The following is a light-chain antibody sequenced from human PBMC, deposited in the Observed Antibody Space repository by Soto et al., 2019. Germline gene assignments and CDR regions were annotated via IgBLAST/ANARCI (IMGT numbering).Light chain of an antibody. V-gene: IGKV1-39*01. CDR2: AAS. CDR3: QQSFSHTLT. Sequence: DINMTQSPSSLSASVRDRFTITCVASQSIANYLNSYQKKPGTAPKPLIFAASSLQSGVPSRLSGSGYGTDFTLTISSLKHEDFATYYSQQSFSHTLTFGGGTKVDIK. J-gene: IGKJ4*01. CDR1: QSIANY.